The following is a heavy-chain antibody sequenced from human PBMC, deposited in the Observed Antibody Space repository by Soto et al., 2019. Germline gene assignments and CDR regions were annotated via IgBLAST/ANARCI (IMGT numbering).Heavy chain of an antibody. D-gene: IGHD6-19*01. CDR3: VRDTASGWSFDH. J-gene: IGHJ4*02. V-gene: IGHV3-7*03. CDR2: IRGDAGLK. Sequence: GGSLRLSCATSGFTFSNYWMSWVRQTPGKGLEWVANIRGDAGLKYYVDSVKGRFTISRDNTKSSLLLQMDSLRAEDTALYYCVRDTASGWSFDHWGQGAPVTVSS. CDR1: GFTFSNYW.